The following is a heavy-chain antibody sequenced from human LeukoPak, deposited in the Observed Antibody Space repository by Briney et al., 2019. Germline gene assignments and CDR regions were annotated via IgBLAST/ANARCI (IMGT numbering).Heavy chain of an antibody. CDR2: IIPILGIA. D-gene: IGHD3-22*01. CDR3: ARVGFADYYNSRGLVDY. V-gene: IGHV1-69*04. J-gene: IGHJ4*02. Sequence: GASVKVSCKASGGTFSSYAISWVRQAPGQGLEWMGRIIPILGIANYAQKFQGRVTITADESTSTAYMELSSLRSEDTAVYYCARVGFADYYNSRGLVDYWGQGTLVTVSS. CDR1: GGTFSSYA.